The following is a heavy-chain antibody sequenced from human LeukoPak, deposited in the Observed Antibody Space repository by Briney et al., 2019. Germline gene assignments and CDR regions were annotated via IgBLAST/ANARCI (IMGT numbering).Heavy chain of an antibody. V-gene: IGHV3-53*01. Sequence: GGSLRLSCAVSGFIVSANYMGWVRQAPGKGLEWVSIIYSGGTTNYADSVQGRFIISRDNSRNTLYLQMNSLSAEDTAVYYCATLGNYGFWGFDYWGQGTLVTVSS. CDR1: GFIVSANY. CDR2: IYSGGTT. CDR3: ATLGNYGFWGFDY. J-gene: IGHJ4*02. D-gene: IGHD3-10*01.